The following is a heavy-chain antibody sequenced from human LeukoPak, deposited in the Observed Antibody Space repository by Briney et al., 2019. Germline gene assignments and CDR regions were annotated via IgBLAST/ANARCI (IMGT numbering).Heavy chain of an antibody. J-gene: IGHJ5*02. CDR2: ISSSSSYI. CDR1: GFTFSSYS. CDR3: ARGSSNIASRDNCFDP. D-gene: IGHD6-6*01. V-gene: IGHV3-21*01. Sequence: GGSLRLSCAASGFTFSSYSMNWVRQAPGKGLEWVSSISSSSSYIDYADSVKGRFTISRDNAKKSLYLQMNSLRAEDTAVYYCARGSSNIASRDNCFDPWGQGTLVTVSS.